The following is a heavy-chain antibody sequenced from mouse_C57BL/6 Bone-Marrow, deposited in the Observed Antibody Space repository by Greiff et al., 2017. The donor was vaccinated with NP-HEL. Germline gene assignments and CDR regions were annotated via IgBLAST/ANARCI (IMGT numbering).Heavy chain of an antibody. CDR2: INPNYGTH. D-gene: IGHD1-1*01. V-gene: IGHV1-39*01. CDR1: FSAFTDYN. CDR3: AAITTVPWYFDV. Sequence: VQLQQSGPELVKPLASANPSCKPSFSAFTDYNMNWVKQSNGKSLEWIGVINPNYGTHSYNQQFKGKATLTVDQSSSTAYMQLNSLTSEDSAVYYCAAITTVPWYFDVWGTGTTVTVSS. J-gene: IGHJ1*03.